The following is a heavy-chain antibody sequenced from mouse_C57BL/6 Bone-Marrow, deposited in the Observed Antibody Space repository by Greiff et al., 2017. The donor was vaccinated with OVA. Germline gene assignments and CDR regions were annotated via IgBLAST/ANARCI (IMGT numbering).Heavy chain of an antibody. CDR1: GYTFTSYW. D-gene: IGHD5-1-1*01. CDR3: ARTRIPSAMDY. J-gene: IGHJ4*01. Sequence: VQLQQPGAELVRPGTSVKLSCKASGYTFTSYWMHWVKQRPGQGLEWIGVIDPSDSYTNYNQKFKGKATLTVDTSSSTAYLQLSSLTSEDSAVYYCARTRIPSAMDYWGQGTSVTVSS. V-gene: IGHV1-59*01. CDR2: IDPSDSYT.